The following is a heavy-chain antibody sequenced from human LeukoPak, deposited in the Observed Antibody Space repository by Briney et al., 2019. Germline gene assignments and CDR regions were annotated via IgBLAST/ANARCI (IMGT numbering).Heavy chain of an antibody. Sequence: GGSLRLSCAASGFTFSSYSMNWVRQAPGKGLEWVSSISSSSSYIYYADSVKGRFTISRDNSKNTLYLQMNSLRAEDTAVYYCAKDPQDYYYDSSGPGDAFDIWGQGTMVTVSS. CDR1: GFTFSSYS. CDR3: AKDPQDYYYDSSGPGDAFDI. V-gene: IGHV3-21*04. D-gene: IGHD3-22*01. J-gene: IGHJ3*02. CDR2: ISSSSSYI.